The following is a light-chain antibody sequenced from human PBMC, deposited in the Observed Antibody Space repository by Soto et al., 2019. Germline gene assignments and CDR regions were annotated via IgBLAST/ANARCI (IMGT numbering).Light chain of an antibody. CDR2: GDS. CDR1: SSNIGAGYH. V-gene: IGLV1-40*01. J-gene: IGLJ1*01. CDR3: QSSDSRLSGSDV. Sequence: QSVLTQPPSVSGAPGQRVTISCTGSSSNIGAGYHVHWYQQLPGAAPKLLIFGDSNRPSGVPDRISGSKSGTSASLAITGLQADDEADYYCQSSDSRLSGSDVFGTGTKVTVL.